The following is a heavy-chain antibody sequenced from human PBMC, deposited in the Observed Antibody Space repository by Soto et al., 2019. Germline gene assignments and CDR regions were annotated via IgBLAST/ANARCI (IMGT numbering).Heavy chain of an antibody. D-gene: IGHD3-22*01. CDR3: ARVPQYYDSSGYGY. V-gene: IGHV3-48*02. CDR2: ISSSSSTI. CDR1: GFTFSSYS. Sequence: EVQLVESGGGLVQPGGSLRLSCAASGFTFSSYSMNWVRQAPGNGLEWVSYISSSSSTIYYADSVKGRFTISRDNAKNSLYLQMNSLRDEDTAVYYCARVPQYYDSSGYGYWGQGTLVTVSS. J-gene: IGHJ4*02.